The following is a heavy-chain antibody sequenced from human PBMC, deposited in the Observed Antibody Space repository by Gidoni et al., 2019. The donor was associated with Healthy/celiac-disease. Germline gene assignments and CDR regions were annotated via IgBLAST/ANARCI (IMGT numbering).Heavy chain of an antibody. Sequence: QVQLQDSGPGLVKPSQTLSLTCTFAGGSISSGGYYWSWLRQHPGKGLEWIGYIYYSGSTYYNPSLKSRVTISVDTSKNQFSLKLSSVTAADTAVYYCARDRGIGYCSGGSCYSDNWFDPWGQGTLVTVSS. V-gene: IGHV4-31*03. D-gene: IGHD2-15*01. CDR2: IYYSGST. CDR3: ARDRGIGYCSGGSCYSDNWFDP. CDR1: GGSISSGGYY. J-gene: IGHJ5*02.